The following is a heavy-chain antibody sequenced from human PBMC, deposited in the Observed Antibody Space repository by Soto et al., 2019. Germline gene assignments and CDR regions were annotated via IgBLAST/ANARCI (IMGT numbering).Heavy chain of an antibody. V-gene: IGHV3-23*01. CDR2: ISSSAFSI. J-gene: IGHJ4*02. CDR1: GFAFSGYA. D-gene: IGHD1-1*01. Sequence: EVQLLESGGGLVQPGGSLRLSCAASGFAFSGYAMTWVRQAPGKGLEWVSSISSSAFSIYYADSVKGRLTISRHNSKNPLYLQINSLRAEDTAEYYCAKGRVQGYLDSWGQGTLVTLSA. CDR3: AKGRVQGYLDS.